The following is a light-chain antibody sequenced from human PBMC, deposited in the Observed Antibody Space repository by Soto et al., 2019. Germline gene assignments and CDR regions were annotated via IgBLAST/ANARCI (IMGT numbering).Light chain of an antibody. J-gene: IGKJ1*01. CDR1: QSVSSN. CDR3: QQYGNSPQT. Sequence: PPTQSACPGERDTVSRKASQSVSSNLAWYQQKPGQAPRLLIYGASSRATGIPDRFSGSGSGTDFTLTISRLEPEDFAVYYCQQYGNSPQTFGQGTKVDI. CDR2: GAS. V-gene: IGKV3-20*01.